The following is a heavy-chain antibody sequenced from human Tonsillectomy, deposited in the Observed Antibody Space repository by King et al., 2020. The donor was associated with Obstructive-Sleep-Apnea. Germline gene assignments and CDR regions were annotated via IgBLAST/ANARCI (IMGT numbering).Heavy chain of an antibody. CDR3: ARYLTYSSGWYLDDVDY. CDR1: GDSVSSNSAA. D-gene: IGHD6-19*01. J-gene: IGHJ4*02. Sequence: VQLQQSGPGLVKPSQTLSLTCAISGDSVSSNSAAWNWIRQSPSRGLEWLGMTYYRSRWFNDYAVSVKSRITINPDTSKNQFSLQLNSVTPEDTAVYYCARYLTYSSGWYLDDVDYWGQGTLVTVAS. V-gene: IGHV6-1*01. CDR2: TYYRSRWFN.